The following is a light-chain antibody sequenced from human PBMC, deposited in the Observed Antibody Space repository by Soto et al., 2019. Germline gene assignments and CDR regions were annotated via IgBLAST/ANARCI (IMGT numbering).Light chain of an antibody. CDR1: SSDVGGYHY. V-gene: IGLV2-14*01. Sequence: LTQPASVSGSPGQSITISCTGTSSDVGGYHYVSWYQQYPGKAPKVMIYDVSNRPSGVSNRFSGSKSGNTASLTISGLQAEDEADYYCSSYTTSSTYVFGTGTKVTVL. J-gene: IGLJ1*01. CDR2: DVS. CDR3: SSYTTSSTYV.